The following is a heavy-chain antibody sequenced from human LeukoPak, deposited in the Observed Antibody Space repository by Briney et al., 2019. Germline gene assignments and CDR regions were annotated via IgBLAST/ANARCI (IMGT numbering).Heavy chain of an antibody. J-gene: IGHJ3*02. CDR1: RFTFSSYV. CDR2: ISHDGSDT. CDR3: AKEGDSSGHCGVFDI. D-gene: IGHD3-22*01. Sequence: GGSLRLSCVVSRFTFSSYVMSWVRQAPGKGLEWVTGISHDGSDTHYADSMKGRFSISRDNSKNTLFLQMNSLRAEDTAVYYCAKEGDSSGHCGVFDIWGQGTIVTVSS. V-gene: IGHV3-30*18.